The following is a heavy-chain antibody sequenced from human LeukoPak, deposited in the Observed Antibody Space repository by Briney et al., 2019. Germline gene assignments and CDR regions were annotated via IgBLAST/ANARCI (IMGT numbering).Heavy chain of an antibody. CDR2: MNPNSGNT. J-gene: IGHJ4*02. V-gene: IGHV1-8*02. Sequence: ASVKVSCKASGYTFTSYDINWVRQATGQGLEWMGWMNPNSGNTGYAQKNQGRVTMTTDTSTSTAYMELRSLRSDDTAVYYCANTNSGYYPGTLDHWGQGTLVTVSS. CDR3: ANTNSGYYPGTLDH. CDR1: GYTFTSYD. D-gene: IGHD5-12*01.